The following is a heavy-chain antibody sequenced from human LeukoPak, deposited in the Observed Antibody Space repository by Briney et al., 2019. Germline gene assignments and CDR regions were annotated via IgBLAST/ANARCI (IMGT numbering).Heavy chain of an antibody. CDR3: AKTVGASTFYYYMDV. V-gene: IGHV3-30*18. CDR1: GFTFSSYG. Sequence: GGSLRLSCAASGFTFSSYGMHWVRQAPGKGLEWVAVISYDGSNKYYADSVKGRFTISRDNSKNTVYLQMNSLRTEDTAVYYCAKTVGASTFYYYMDVWGKGTTVTVTS. D-gene: IGHD1-26*01. J-gene: IGHJ6*03. CDR2: ISYDGSNK.